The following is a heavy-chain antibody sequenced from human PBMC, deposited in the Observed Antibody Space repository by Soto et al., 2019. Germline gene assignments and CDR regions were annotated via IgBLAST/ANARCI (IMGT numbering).Heavy chain of an antibody. D-gene: IGHD3-3*01. Sequence: QVPLVQSGAEVKKPGASVKVSCKASGYTFTSYDINWVRQATGQGLEWMGWMNPNSGNTGYAQKFQGRVTMTRNNAISTAYMELRSLRSEDTAVYYCARASPYYDFWSGYYMDVWGKGTTVTVSS. V-gene: IGHV1-8*01. CDR1: GYTFTSYD. CDR2: MNPNSGNT. J-gene: IGHJ6*03. CDR3: ARASPYYDFWSGYYMDV.